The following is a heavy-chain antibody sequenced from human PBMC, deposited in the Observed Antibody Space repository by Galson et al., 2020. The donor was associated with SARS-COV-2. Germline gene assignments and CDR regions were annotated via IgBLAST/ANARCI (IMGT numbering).Heavy chain of an antibody. CDR1: GFTITSSA. CDR2: IVVGSGNT. V-gene: IGHV1-58*01. CDR3: AAPYCSGGSCYDAFDI. D-gene: IGHD2-15*01. Sequence: SVKVSCKASGFTITSSAVQWVRQARGQPLEWIGWIVVGSGNTNYAQKFQERVTITRDMSTSTAYMELSSLRSEDTAVYYCAAPYCSGGSCYDAFDIWGQGTMVTVSS. J-gene: IGHJ3*02.